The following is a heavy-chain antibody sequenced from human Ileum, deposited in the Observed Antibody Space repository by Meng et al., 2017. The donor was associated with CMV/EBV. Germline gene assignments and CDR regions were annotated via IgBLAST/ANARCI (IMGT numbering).Heavy chain of an antibody. CDR2: IYSSGST. Sequence: SETLSLTCTVSGGSISSSSHYWGWIRQPPGKGLEWIGSIYSSGSTYYIPSLRSRVTISLDTSNNQFSLKLTSVTVADTAVYYCARVGRGMTTTNVHFDYWGQGTLVTVSS. D-gene: IGHD4-11*01. J-gene: IGHJ4*02. CDR1: GGSISSSSHY. CDR3: ARVGRGMTTTNVHFDY. V-gene: IGHV4-39*07.